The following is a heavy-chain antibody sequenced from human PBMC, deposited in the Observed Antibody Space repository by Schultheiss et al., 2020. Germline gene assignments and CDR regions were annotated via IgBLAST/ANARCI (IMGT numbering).Heavy chain of an antibody. CDR2: INHSGST. V-gene: IGHV4-34*01. CDR1: GASFSGYY. Sequence: SETLSLTCAAYGASFSGYYWSWTRQPPGKGLEWIVEINHSGSTNYNPSLKSRVTISVDTSKNQFSLKLSSVTAADTAVYYCARRLLEVRKRSAGTGAPHFESGGEGKLVTISS. D-gene: IGHD6-13*01. J-gene: IGHJ4*02. CDR3: ARRLLEVRKRSAGTGAPHFES.